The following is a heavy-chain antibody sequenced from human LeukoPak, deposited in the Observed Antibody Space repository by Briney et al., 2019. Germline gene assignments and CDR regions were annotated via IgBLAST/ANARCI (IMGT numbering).Heavy chain of an antibody. CDR2: INPNSGGA. J-gene: IGHJ4*02. D-gene: IGHD5-24*01. V-gene: IGHV1-2*02. CDR3: ARDLDGYND. Sequence: ASVKVSCKASGYTFTSYGISWVRQAPGQGLEWMGWINPNSGGASYAQKFQGRVTMTRDTSISTAYMELSRLTSDDTAVYYCARDLDGYNDWGQGTLVTVSS. CDR1: GYTFTSYG.